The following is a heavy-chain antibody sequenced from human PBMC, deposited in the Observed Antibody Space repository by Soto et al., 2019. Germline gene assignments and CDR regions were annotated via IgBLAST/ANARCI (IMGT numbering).Heavy chain of an antibody. CDR3: AKSLYYYDSSPLDH. V-gene: IGHV3-43D*04. J-gene: IGHJ4*02. CDR2: TNSDGTDS. Sequence: GGSLRLSCAAAGFDFEYYAMHWVRQFPGKGLEWVSLTNSDGTDSYYMDSVKGRFTISRDNAKSTLYLQMDRLRPEDTALYFCAKSLYYYDSSPLDHWGQGTLVTVSS. CDR1: GFDFEYYA. D-gene: IGHD3-22*01.